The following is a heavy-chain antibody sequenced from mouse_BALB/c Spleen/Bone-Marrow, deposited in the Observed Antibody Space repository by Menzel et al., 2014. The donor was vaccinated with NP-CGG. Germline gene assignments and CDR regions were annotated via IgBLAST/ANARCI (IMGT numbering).Heavy chain of an antibody. CDR1: GYTFTSSW. D-gene: IGHD2-14*01. CDR2: IHPNSGNT. J-gene: IGHJ3*01. CDR3: ARYDGFAY. Sequence: VKLMESGSVLVRPGASVKLSCKASGYTFTSSWMHWAKQRPGQGLEWIGEIHPNSGNTNYNEKFKGKATLTVDTSSSTAYVDLSSLTSEDSAVYYCARYDGFAYWGQGTLVTVSA. V-gene: IGHV1S130*01.